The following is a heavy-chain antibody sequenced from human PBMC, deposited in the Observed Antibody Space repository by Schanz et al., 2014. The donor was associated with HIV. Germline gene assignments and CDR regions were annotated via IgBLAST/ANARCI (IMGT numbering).Heavy chain of an antibody. CDR2: INSDGRFI. Sequence: QVQLVESGGGVVQPGRSLRLSCAASGFTFSSYAMNWVRQAPGKGLEWVSRINSDGRFINYADSVRGRFTIFRDNSKNTLYLQMDSLRAEDTALYYCARSYDILTGYYSSPFDYWGQGTLVTVSS. CDR3: ARSYDILTGYYSSPFDY. CDR1: GFTFSSYA. V-gene: IGHV3-NL1*01. J-gene: IGHJ4*02. D-gene: IGHD3-9*01.